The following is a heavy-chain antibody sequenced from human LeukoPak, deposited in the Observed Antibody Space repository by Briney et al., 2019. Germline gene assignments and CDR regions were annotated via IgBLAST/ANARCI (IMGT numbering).Heavy chain of an antibody. CDR2: INPNSGGT. J-gene: IGHJ6*03. CDR3: ARGVTARGFYYYMDV. Sequence: VSVKVSCKASEYTFTSYYMHWVRQAPGQGLEWVGWINPNSGGTSYAQKFQGRVTMTRDTSISTAYMDLSRLRSDDTAVYYCARGVTARGFYYYMDVWGKGTTVTISS. CDR1: EYTFTSYY. D-gene: IGHD2-21*02. V-gene: IGHV1-2*02.